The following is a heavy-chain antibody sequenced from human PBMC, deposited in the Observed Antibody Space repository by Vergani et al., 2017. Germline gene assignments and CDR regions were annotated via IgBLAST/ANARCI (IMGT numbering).Heavy chain of an antibody. Sequence: EVQLEESGGGLVLPGRSLRLSCVASGFTSAGYAMHWVRQAPGKGLGWVSGISWNSNSIRYADPVEGRFTISRDNAKNSLYLQMNSLRAEVTALYYCANDLGASSGGGWFDPWGQGTLVTVSS. CDR3: ANDLGASSGGGWFDP. J-gene: IGHJ5*02. V-gene: IGHV3-9*02. CDR1: GFTSAGYA. D-gene: IGHD6-6*01. CDR2: ISWNSNSI.